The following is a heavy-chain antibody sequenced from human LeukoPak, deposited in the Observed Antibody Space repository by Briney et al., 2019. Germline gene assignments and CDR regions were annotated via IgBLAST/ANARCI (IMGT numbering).Heavy chain of an antibody. CDR2: INPNSGGT. CDR3: ARLRLPNRDFDY. D-gene: IGHD1-14*01. CDR1: GYTFTGYY. J-gene: IGHJ4*02. Sequence: ASVKVSCKASGYTFTGYYMHWVRQAPGQGLEWMGWINPNSGGTNYAQKFQGWVTMTRDTSISTAYMELSSLRSEDTAVYYCARLRLPNRDFDYWGQGTLVTVSS. V-gene: IGHV1-2*04.